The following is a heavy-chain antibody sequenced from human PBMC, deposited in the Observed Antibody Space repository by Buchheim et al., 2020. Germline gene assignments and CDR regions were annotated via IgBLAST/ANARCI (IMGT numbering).Heavy chain of an antibody. D-gene: IGHD5-24*01. Sequence: QVQLVESGGGVVQPGRSLRLSCAASGFTFSSYAMHWVRQAPGKGLAWVAVISYDGSNKYYADSVKGRFTISRDNSKNTLYLQMNSLRAEDTAVYYCAREGHVEMATSLAFDIWGQGT. J-gene: IGHJ3*02. CDR3: AREGHVEMATSLAFDI. V-gene: IGHV3-30*04. CDR2: ISYDGSNK. CDR1: GFTFSSYA.